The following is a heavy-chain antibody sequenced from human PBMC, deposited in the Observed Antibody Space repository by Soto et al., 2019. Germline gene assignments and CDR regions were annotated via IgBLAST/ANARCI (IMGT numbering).Heavy chain of an antibody. CDR3: VKVRYSSSWYEFFYYGMDV. CDR1: GFTFSSYA. CDR2: ISSNGGST. J-gene: IGHJ6*02. Sequence: LRLSCSASGFTFSSYAMHWVRQAPGKGLEYVSAISSNGGSTYYADSVKGRFTISRDNSKNTLYLQMSSLRAEDTAVYYCVKVRYSSSWYEFFYYGMDVWGQGTTVTVSS. D-gene: IGHD6-13*01. V-gene: IGHV3-64D*06.